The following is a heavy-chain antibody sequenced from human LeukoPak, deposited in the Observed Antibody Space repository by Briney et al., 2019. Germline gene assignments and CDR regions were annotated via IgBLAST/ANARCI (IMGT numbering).Heavy chain of an antibody. J-gene: IGHJ4*02. V-gene: IGHV3-7*03. D-gene: IGHD4/OR15-4a*01. CDR1: GFTFRNYW. Sequence: GGSLRLSCAASGFTFRNYWMSWVRQAPGTGLEWVANIKQDGSDRNYVTSVRGRFTISRDNAKNSLYLQMNSLRAEDTAVYYCARETYGETFDYWGQGTLVTVSS. CDR2: IKQDGSDR. CDR3: ARETYGETFDY.